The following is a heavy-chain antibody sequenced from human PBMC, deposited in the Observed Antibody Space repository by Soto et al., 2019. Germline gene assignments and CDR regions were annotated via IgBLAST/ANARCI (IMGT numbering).Heavy chain of an antibody. Sequence: QVPLVQSGAEVKKPGASVKVSCKASGYTFTSYAMHWVRQAPGQSLEWMGWINAGNGNTKYSQKFQGRVTMTRDTSASTAYMELSSLRSEDTAVYYCSRCFRGGNAAWVDPLCQGTLVTVSS. D-gene: IGHD2-15*01. V-gene: IGHV1-3*01. CDR3: SRCFRGGNAAWVDP. CDR2: INAGNGNT. J-gene: IGHJ5*02. CDR1: GYTFTSYA.